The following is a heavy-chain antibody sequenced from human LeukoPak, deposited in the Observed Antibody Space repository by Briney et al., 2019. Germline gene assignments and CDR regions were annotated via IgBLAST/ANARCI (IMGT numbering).Heavy chain of an antibody. CDR2: IYTSGST. D-gene: IGHD4/OR15-4a*01. CDR3: AREDYGDNSYSRTIDY. Sequence: SQTLSLTCTVSGGSISSGSYYWSWIRQPAGKGLEWIGRIYTSGSTNYNPSLKSRVTISVDLSKNQFSLKLSSVTAADTAVYYCAREDYGDNSYSRTIDYWGQGTLVTVSS. J-gene: IGHJ4*02. CDR1: GGSISSGSYY. V-gene: IGHV4-61*02.